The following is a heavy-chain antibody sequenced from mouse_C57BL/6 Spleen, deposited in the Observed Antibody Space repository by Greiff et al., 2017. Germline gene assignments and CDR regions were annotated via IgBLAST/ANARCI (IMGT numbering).Heavy chain of an antibody. Sequence: VQLQQSGPELVKPGASVKISCKASGYAFSSSWMNWVKQRPGKGLEWIGRIYPGDGDTNYNGKFKGKATLTADKSSSTAYMQRSSLTSEDSAVYFCGRGCYDYGVGWYFDVWGTGTTVTVSS. CDR3: GRGCYDYGVGWYFDV. D-gene: IGHD2-4*01. CDR1: GYAFSSSW. J-gene: IGHJ1*03. CDR2: IYPGDGDT. V-gene: IGHV1-82*01.